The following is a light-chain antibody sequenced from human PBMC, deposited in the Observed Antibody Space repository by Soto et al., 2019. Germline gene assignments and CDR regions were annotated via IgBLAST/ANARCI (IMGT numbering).Light chain of an antibody. J-gene: IGLJ2*01. V-gene: IGLV2-8*01. CDR3: SSYAGSNNFVV. CDR2: ELS. Sequence: QSALTQPPSASGSPGQSVTISCTGTSSDVGAYNYVSWYQQHPGKAPKLMIYELSKRPSGVPDRFSGSKSGNTASLTVSGLQAEDEADYYCSSYAGSNNFVVFGGGTKVTVL. CDR1: SSDVGAYNY.